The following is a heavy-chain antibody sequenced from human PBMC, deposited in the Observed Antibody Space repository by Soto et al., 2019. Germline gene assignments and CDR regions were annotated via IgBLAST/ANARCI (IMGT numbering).Heavy chain of an antibody. D-gene: IGHD2-2*01. Sequence: GGSLRLSCAASGFTFSSYAMNWVRQAPGKGLEWVSLISGSDGSTYYADSVKGRFTISRDNSKNTLYLQMNSLRAEDTAVYYCAKWKYQLLQYGMDVWGQGTTVTVSS. CDR1: GFTFSSYA. V-gene: IGHV3-23*01. CDR2: ISGSDGST. J-gene: IGHJ6*02. CDR3: AKWKYQLLQYGMDV.